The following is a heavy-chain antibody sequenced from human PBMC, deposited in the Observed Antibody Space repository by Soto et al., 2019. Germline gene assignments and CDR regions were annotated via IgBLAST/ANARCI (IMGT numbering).Heavy chain of an antibody. CDR3: ARARGTKNMVRGVIIDCLDF. CDR2: IYYSGST. J-gene: IGHJ4*02. V-gene: IGHV4-31*03. Sequence: SETLSLTCTVSGGSISSPGYYWSWIRQHPGKGLEWIGYIYYSGSTYYNPSLKSRVTISVDTSKNQFSLKLSSVTAADTAVYYCARARGTKNMVRGVIIDCLDFWGQGALVTVSS. D-gene: IGHD3-10*01. CDR1: GGSISSPGYY.